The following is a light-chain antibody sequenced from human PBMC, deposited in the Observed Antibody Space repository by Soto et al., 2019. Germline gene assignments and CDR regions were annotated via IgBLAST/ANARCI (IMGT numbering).Light chain of an antibody. V-gene: IGKV1-39*01. CDR2: GAS. J-gene: IGKJ4*01. CDR1: QIIGSH. Sequence: DIQMTQSPSSLSASVGDRVTITCRASQIIGSHLNCYQQKSGKGPNLLIFGASSLQTGVPSRFSGSGSGTDFTLTISSLQPEDFATYYCLQGYSSPLTFGGGT. CDR3: LQGYSSPLT.